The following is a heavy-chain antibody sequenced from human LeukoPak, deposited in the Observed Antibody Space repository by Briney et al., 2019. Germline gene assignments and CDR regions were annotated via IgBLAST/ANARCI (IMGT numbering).Heavy chain of an antibody. CDR3: ARSTGDYFDY. D-gene: IGHD7-27*01. V-gene: IGHV2-70*11. Sequence: SGPALVKPTQTLTLTCTFSVFSLSSSGMCVSWIRQPPGKALEWLARIDWDDDKYYRTSLKTRVTIPKDTSKNQVVLTMTNMDPVDTATYYCARSTGDYFDYWGQGTLVTVSS. CDR2: IDWDDDK. J-gene: IGHJ4*02. CDR1: VFSLSSSGMC.